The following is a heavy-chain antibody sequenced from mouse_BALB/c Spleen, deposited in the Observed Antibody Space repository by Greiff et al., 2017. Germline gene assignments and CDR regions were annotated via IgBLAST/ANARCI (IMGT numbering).Heavy chain of an antibody. CDR3: ARFGYDVDWYFDV. Sequence: EVHLVESGGGLVQPGGSRKLSCAASGFTFSSFGMHWVRQAPEKGLEWVAYISSGSSTNYYADTVKGRFTISRDNPENTLFLQMTSLRSVDTAMYYCARFGYDVDWYFDVWGAGTTVTVSS. CDR2: ISSGSSTN. CDR1: GFTFSSFG. V-gene: IGHV5-17*02. J-gene: IGHJ1*01. D-gene: IGHD2-2*01.